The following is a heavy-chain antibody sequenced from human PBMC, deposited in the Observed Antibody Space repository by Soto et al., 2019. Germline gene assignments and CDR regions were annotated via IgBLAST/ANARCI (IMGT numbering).Heavy chain of an antibody. CDR3: AKYPYDSGPYYFDY. J-gene: IGHJ4*02. CDR1: GFTFSTYA. CDR2: ISGSGDDT. Sequence: PGGSLRLSCAASGFTFSTYAMSWVRQAPGKGLERVSGISGSGDDTYYADSVKGRFTISRDNSKDTLYLQMNSLRAEDTAVYYCAKYPYDSGPYYFDYWGQGTLVTVSS. V-gene: IGHV3-23*01. D-gene: IGHD3-10*01.